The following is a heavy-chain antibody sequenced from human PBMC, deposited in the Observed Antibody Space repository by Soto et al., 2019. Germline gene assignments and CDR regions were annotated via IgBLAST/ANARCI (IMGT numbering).Heavy chain of an antibody. CDR1: GFSLSTSGVG. D-gene: IGHD2-15*01. V-gene: IGHV2-5*02. Sequence: QITLKESGPTLVKPTQTLTLTCTFSGFSLSTSGVGVAWIRQPPGKALEWLALIYWDDDKRYRPSLESRLTSAKDNSKNPVVLTMNTMAPVDTATYYCAYLPCSGGSCFSFSFSGMDVWGHGTTVTVSS. CDR3: AYLPCSGGSCFSFSFSGMDV. CDR2: IYWDDDK. J-gene: IGHJ6*02.